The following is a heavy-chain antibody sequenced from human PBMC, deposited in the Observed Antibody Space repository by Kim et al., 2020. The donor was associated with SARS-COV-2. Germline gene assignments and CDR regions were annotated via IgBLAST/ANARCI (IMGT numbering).Heavy chain of an antibody. D-gene: IGHD2-2*01. J-gene: IGHJ5*02. V-gene: IGHV4-4*02. CDR3: ARCPVDTSSFWFDP. Sequence: NASLKGRVTMSVDKSKNQFSLKLTSVTAADTAVYYCARCPVDTSSFWFDPWGQGTLVTVSS.